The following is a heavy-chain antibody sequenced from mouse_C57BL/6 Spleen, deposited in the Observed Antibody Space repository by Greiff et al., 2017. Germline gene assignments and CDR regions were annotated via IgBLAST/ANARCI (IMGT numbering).Heavy chain of an antibody. CDR2: IHPNSGST. J-gene: IGHJ4*01. CDR3: ARAGLTYYAMDY. V-gene: IGHV1-64*01. Sequence: VQLQQPGAELVKPGASVKLSCKASGYTFTSYWMHWVKQRPGQGLEWIGMIHPNSGSTNYNEKFKSKATLTVDKASSTAYMQLSSLTSEDSAVYYCARAGLTYYAMDYWGQGTSVTVSS. CDR1: GYTFTSYW.